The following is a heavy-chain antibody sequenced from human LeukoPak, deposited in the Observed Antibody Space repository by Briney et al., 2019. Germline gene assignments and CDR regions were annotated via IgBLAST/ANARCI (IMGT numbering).Heavy chain of an antibody. V-gene: IGHV3-15*01. CDR2: IKSKTDGGTT. D-gene: IGHD3-22*01. CDR1: GFTFSNAW. CDR3: TTDYYDSSGYDY. J-gene: IGHJ4*02. Sequence: KPGGSLRLSCAASGFTFSNAWMSWVRQAPGKGLEWVGRIKSKTDGGTTDYAAPVKGRFTISRDDSKNTLYLQMNSLKTEDTAVYYCTTDYYDSSGYDYWGQGTLVTVSS.